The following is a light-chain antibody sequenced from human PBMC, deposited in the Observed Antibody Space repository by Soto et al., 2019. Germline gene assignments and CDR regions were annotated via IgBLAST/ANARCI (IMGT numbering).Light chain of an antibody. J-gene: IGLJ3*02. CDR2: RND. CDR3: AAWDGSLSGWV. CDR1: SSNIGSKY. V-gene: IGLV1-47*01. Sequence: QAVGTQPPSASGTPGQRVTGSCSGSSSNIGSKYVYWYQQLPGTAPKLLIYRNDQRPSGVPDRFSGSKSGTSASLAISGLRSEDEADYYCAAWDGSLSGWVFGGATQLTVL.